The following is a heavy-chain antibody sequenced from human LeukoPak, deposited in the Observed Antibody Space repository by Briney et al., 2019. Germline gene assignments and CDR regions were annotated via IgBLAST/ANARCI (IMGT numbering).Heavy chain of an antibody. Sequence: ASVKVSCKASGYTFTSYYMHWVRQAPGQGLEWMGIINPSGGSTSYAQKFQGRVTMTRDTSSSTVYMELSSLRSEDTAVYYCARAAESNAFDIWGQGTMVTVSS. CDR2: INPSGGST. J-gene: IGHJ3*02. CDR1: GYTFTSYY. V-gene: IGHV1-46*01. CDR3: ARAAESNAFDI.